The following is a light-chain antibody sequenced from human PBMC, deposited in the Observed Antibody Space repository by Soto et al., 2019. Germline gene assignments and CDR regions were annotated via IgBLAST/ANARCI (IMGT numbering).Light chain of an antibody. Sequence: QSALTQPASVSGSPGQSITVSCTGTSSDVGAYNSVSWYQQHPGKAPKLILYEVTNRPSGVSERFSGSKSANTASLTISGLQAGDEDDYYCSSFTSSSTYIFGTGTKVTVL. V-gene: IGLV2-14*03. CDR3: SSFTSSSTYI. CDR2: EVT. CDR1: SSDVGAYNS. J-gene: IGLJ1*01.